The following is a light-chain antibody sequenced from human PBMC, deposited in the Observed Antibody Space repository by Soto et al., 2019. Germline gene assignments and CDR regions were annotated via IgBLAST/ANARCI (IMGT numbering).Light chain of an antibody. Sequence: QSVLTQPASVSGSPGQSITISCTGTSSNIGGYNYVSWYQQHPGKAPKLIIFEVSSRPSEVSNRFSASKSGTTASLTISGLQAEDEADYYCISYTSSDTRVFGGGTKVTVL. CDR3: ISYTSSDTRV. J-gene: IGLJ2*01. CDR2: EVS. V-gene: IGLV2-14*01. CDR1: SSNIGGYNY.